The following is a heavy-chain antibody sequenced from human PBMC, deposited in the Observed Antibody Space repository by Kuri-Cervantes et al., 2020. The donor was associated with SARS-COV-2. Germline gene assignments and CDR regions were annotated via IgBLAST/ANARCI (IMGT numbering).Heavy chain of an antibody. CDR3: AKFALGVPAATIFGY. CDR1: GFTFSSYA. J-gene: IGHJ4*02. CDR2: IRGSGGST. D-gene: IGHD2-2*01. V-gene: IGHV3-23*01. Sequence: GESLKISCAASGFTFSSYAMSWVRQAPGKGLEWVSAIRGSGGSTYYADSVKGRFTISRDNSKNTLYLQMNSLRAEDTAVYYCAKFALGVPAATIFGYWGQGTLVTVSS.